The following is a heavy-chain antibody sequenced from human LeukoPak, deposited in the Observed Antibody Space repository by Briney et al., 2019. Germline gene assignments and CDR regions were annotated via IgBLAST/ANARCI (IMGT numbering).Heavy chain of an antibody. D-gene: IGHD1-26*01. CDR3: ARMGGGATSPLTNFDY. J-gene: IGHJ4*02. CDR1: GYTFTSYG. CDR2: ISAYNGNT. V-gene: IGHV1-18*01. Sequence: ASVKVSCKASGYTFTSYGISWVRQAPGQGLEWMGWISAYNGNTNYAQKLQGRVTMTTDTSTSTAYMELRSLRSDDTAVYYCARMGGGATSPLTNFDYWGQGTLVTVSS.